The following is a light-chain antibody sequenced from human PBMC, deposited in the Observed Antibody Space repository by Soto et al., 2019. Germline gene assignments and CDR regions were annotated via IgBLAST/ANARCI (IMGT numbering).Light chain of an antibody. V-gene: IGKV3-15*01. Sequence: EVVMTQSPATLSVSPGERATLSCRASQSVRSHLAWYQQKPGQAPRLLIFGASTRATGVPARFSGSESGTEFTLTISSLQSEDVAVYFCQKYNDWTRTFGGGTKVEIK. J-gene: IGKJ4*01. CDR1: QSVRSH. CDR3: QKYNDWTRT. CDR2: GAS.